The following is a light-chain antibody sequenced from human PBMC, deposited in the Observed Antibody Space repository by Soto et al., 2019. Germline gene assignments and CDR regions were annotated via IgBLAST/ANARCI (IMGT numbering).Light chain of an antibody. V-gene: IGLV2-8*01. J-gene: IGLJ2*01. CDR1: SSDVGGYNY. Sequence: QSALTQPPSASGSPGQSVTISCTGTSSDVGGYNYVSWYQQHPGKAPKLMIYEVSKRPSRVPDRFSGSKSGNTASLPVSGLQAEDEADYYCSSYAGSNNTVFGGGTKLTVL. CDR3: SSYAGSNNTV. CDR2: EVS.